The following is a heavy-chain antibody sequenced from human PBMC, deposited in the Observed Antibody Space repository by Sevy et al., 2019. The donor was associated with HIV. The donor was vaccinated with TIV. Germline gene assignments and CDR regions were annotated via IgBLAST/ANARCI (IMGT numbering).Heavy chain of an antibody. CDR3: ASDGYYDSSGPPWA. CDR1: GGTFSSYA. V-gene: IGHV1-69*04. D-gene: IGHD3-22*01. CDR2: IIPILGIA. J-gene: IGHJ5*02. Sequence: SVKVSCKASGGTFSSYAISWVRQAPGQGLEWMGRIIPILGIANYAQKFQGRVTITADKSTSTAYMELSSLRSEDTAVYYCASDGYYDSSGPPWAWGQGTLVTVSS.